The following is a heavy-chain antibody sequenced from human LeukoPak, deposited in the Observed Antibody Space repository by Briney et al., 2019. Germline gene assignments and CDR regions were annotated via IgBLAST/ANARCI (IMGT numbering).Heavy chain of an antibody. J-gene: IGHJ4*02. V-gene: IGHV3-30*18. CDR1: GFTFSSYG. Sequence: GGSLRLSCAASGFTFSSYGMHWVRQAPGKGLEWVAAISNDGSHIYYADSAEGRFTISRDNSKNTLFLQMNSLRAEDTAVYYCVKGYTSCANCYASYFDYWGQRTLVTVSS. CDR3: VKGYTSCANCYASYFDY. CDR2: ISNDGSHI. D-gene: IGHD2-2*01.